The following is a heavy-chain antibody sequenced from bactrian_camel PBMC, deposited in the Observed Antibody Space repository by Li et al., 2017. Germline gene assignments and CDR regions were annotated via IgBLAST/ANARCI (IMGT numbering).Heavy chain of an antibody. J-gene: IGHJ4*01. Sequence: HVQLVESGGGSVQPGGSLKLSCELSGDEGAPLCMGWFRQGPGKERERIASIHSDGTTSYADSVKGRFTISKDNAKNTLYLQMNSLKPEDTAMYYCAADGASGGHCYTEFIAPHWGQGTQVTVS. CDR2: IHSDGTT. CDR1: GDEGAPLC. V-gene: IGHV3S53*01. D-gene: IGHD2*01. CDR3: AADGASGGHCYTEFIAPH.